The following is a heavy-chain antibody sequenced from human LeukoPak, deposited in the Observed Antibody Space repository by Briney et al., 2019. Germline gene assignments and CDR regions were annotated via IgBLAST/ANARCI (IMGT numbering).Heavy chain of an antibody. V-gene: IGHV4-59*12. CDR2: IYHSGST. Sequence: PSETLSLTCSVSGGSISTYYGSWIRQSAGKGLEWIGYIYHSGSTYYNPSLKSRVTISVDRSKNQFSLKLSSVTAADTAVYYCARSSIYSNYGDYYYYYGMDVWGQGTTVTVSS. CDR3: ARSSIYSNYGDYYYYYGMDV. J-gene: IGHJ6*02. CDR1: GGSISTYY. D-gene: IGHD4-11*01.